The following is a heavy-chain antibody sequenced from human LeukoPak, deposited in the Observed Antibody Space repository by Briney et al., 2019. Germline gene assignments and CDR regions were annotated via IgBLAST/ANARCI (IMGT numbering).Heavy chain of an antibody. Sequence: PGGSLRLSCAASGFTFSSYEMNWVRQAPGKGLEWVSYISSSGSTIYYADSVKGRFTIYRDNAKNSLYLQVNSLRAEDTAVYYCASPGSIAVAGTAFDYWGQGTLVTVSS. CDR1: GFTFSSYE. CDR3: ASPGSIAVAGTAFDY. J-gene: IGHJ4*02. CDR2: ISSSGSTI. V-gene: IGHV3-48*03. D-gene: IGHD6-19*01.